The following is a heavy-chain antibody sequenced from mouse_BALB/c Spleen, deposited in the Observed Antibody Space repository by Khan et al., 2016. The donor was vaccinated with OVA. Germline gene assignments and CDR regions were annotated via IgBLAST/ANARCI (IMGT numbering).Heavy chain of an antibody. CDR1: GYIFTNYG. D-gene: IGHD1-1*01. Sequence: QIQLVQSGPELKQPGETVKISCKASGYIFTNYGMTWVKQAPGKGLKWMGWINTYTGEPTYADDFKGRFACSLETSANPAYLQINNLKNEDTATHCCARTLDGSGYDCGMDYWGQGTSVTVSS. J-gene: IGHJ4*01. CDR3: ARTLDGSGYDCGMDY. CDR2: INTYTGEP. V-gene: IGHV9-3-1*01.